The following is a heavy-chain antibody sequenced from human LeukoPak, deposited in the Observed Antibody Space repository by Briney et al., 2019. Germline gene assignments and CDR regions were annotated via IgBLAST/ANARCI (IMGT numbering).Heavy chain of an antibody. D-gene: IGHD1-26*01. V-gene: IGHV3-64*01. CDR1: GFTFSSYA. CDR2: ISSNGGST. CDR3: ARVADGSYPFDAFDI. J-gene: IGHJ3*02. Sequence: GGSLRLSCAASGFTFSSYAMHWVRQAPGKGLEYVSAISSNGGSTYYANSVKGRFTISRDNSKNTLYLQMGSLRAEDMAVYYCARVADGSYPFDAFDIWGQGTMVTATS.